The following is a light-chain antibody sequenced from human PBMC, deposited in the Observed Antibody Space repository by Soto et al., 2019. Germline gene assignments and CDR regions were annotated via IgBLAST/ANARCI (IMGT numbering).Light chain of an antibody. J-gene: IGKJ3*01. Sequence: DIQMTQSPSTLSASVGDRVTITCRASQSISSWLAWYQQKPGQAPKLLIYDASSLESGVPSRFSGSGSGTEFTLTISSLQPADFATYYCQHYNSYSTFGPGTIVDIK. CDR1: QSISSW. CDR3: QHYNSYST. CDR2: DAS. V-gene: IGKV1-5*01.